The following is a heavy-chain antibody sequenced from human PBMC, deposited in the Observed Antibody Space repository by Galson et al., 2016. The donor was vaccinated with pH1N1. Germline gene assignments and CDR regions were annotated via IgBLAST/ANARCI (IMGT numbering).Heavy chain of an antibody. CDR1: GDSVSTNSAA. D-gene: IGHD1-7*01. J-gene: IGHJ6*03. CDR2: TYYRSKSYN. Sequence: CAISGDSVSTNSAAWNWIRQSPSSGLEWLGGTYYRSKSYNDYALSVKGRITINPDTSKNQFTLQLNSVTPEDTAVYYCARSPRDWNFPDDYNCMDVWGKGTTVTVSS. V-gene: IGHV6-1*01. CDR3: ARSPRDWNFPDDYNCMDV.